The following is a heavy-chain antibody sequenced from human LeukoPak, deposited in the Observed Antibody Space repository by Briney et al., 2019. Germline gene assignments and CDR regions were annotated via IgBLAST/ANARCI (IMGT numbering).Heavy chain of an antibody. D-gene: IGHD3-3*01. CDR1: GFTFSSYG. V-gene: IGHV3-33*01. J-gene: IGHJ4*02. Sequence: GRSLRLSCAASGFTFSSYGMHWVRQAPGKGLEWVAVIWYDGSNKYYADSVKGRFTISRDNSKNTLYLQMNSLRAEDTPVYYCARDRVIFGVVNTYYFDYWGQGTLVTVSS. CDR2: IWYDGSNK. CDR3: ARDRVIFGVVNTYYFDY.